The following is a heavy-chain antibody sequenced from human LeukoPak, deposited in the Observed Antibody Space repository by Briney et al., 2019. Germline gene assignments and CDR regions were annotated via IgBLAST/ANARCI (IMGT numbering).Heavy chain of an antibody. CDR1: GYTLTELS. V-gene: IGHV1-24*01. Sequence: GASVKVSCKVSGYTLTELSMHWVRQAPGKGLEWMGGFDPEDGETIYAQKFQGRVTMTEDTSTDTAYMELSSLRSEDTAVYYCATRWAGTYYFDYWGQGTLVTVSS. CDR2: FDPEDGET. D-gene: IGHD6-19*01. J-gene: IGHJ4*02. CDR3: ATRWAGTYYFDY.